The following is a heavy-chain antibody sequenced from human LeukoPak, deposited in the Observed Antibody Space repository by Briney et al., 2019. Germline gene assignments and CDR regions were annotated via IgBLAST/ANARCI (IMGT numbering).Heavy chain of an antibody. J-gene: IGHJ4*02. V-gene: IGHV4-59*08. D-gene: IGHD5-24*01. CDR3: ARHVGDGYNDY. CDR2: IYYSGST. CDR1: GGSISSYY. Sequence: SETLSLTCTVSGGSISSYYWSWIRQPPGKGLEWIGYIYYSGSTNYNPSLKSRVTISVDTSKNQFSLKLSSVTAADTAVYYCARHVGDGYNDYWGQGTLVTVSS.